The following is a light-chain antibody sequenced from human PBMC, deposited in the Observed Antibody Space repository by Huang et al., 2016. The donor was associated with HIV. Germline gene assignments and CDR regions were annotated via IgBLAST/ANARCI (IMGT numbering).Light chain of an antibody. Sequence: GERVTLSCRASHSVSSNLAWYQQKPGQAPRLLIHGASTRATGIPARFSGSGSGTEFTLANSSLQSEDSGVYFCQQYDNWPLTFGQGTRLEIK. J-gene: IGKJ5*01. CDR2: GAS. CDR3: QQYDNWPLT. V-gene: IGKV3-15*01. CDR1: HSVSSN.